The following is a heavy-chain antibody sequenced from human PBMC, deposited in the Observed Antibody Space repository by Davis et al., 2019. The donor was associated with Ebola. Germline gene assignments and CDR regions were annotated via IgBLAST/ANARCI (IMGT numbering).Heavy chain of an antibody. CDR3: ARYCSSNTCNLFDF. CDR1: GGSFSGYY. Sequence: PGGSLRLSCAVYGGSFSGYYWTWIRQSPGKGLEWIGEINHTGRTTCNSSLKSRVTISVDTSKNQFSLKVTSVTAADTAVYYCARYCSSNTCNLFDFWGQGSLVIVSS. D-gene: IGHD2-2*01. J-gene: IGHJ5*01. V-gene: IGHV4-34*01. CDR2: INHTGRT.